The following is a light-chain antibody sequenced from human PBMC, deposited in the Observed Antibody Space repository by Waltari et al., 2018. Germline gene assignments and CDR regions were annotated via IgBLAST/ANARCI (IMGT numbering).Light chain of an antibody. Sequence: EVVMTQSPATLSVSPGGRATLSCRASRSISIHLVWYQQRPGQAPRLLIYGASTRATDIPARFSGSGSGTEFTLTISSLXXXDAAVYYCQQFNDWPRTFGQGTKVEVK. CDR1: RSISIH. CDR3: QQFNDWPRT. J-gene: IGKJ1*01. CDR2: GAS. V-gene: IGKV3-15*01.